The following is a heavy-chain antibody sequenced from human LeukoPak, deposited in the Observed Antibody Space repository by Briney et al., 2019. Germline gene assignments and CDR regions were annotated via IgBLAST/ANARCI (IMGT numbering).Heavy chain of an antibody. Sequence: GGSLRLSCAASGFTFSSYAMHWVRQAPGKGLEWVAVISYDGSNKYYADSVKGRFTISRDNSKNTLYLQMNSLRAEDTAVYYCAKGIVVGNDYWGQGTLVTVSS. V-gene: IGHV3-30-3*02. CDR2: ISYDGSNK. CDR3: AKGIVVGNDY. D-gene: IGHD2-2*01. J-gene: IGHJ4*02. CDR1: GFTFSSYA.